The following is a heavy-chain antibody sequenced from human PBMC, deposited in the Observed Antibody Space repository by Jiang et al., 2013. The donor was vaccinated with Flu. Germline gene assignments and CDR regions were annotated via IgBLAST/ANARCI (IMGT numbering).Heavy chain of an antibody. Sequence: SWAEVKKPGESLKISCKVSGYSFTTYWIGWVRQMPGKGLEWMGIIYPGDSETRYSPSFQGQVTISADKSINTAYLQWSSLKASDTAMYYCATTQGPHCSSISCVNWFDPWGQGTLVTVSS. J-gene: IGHJ5*02. CDR3: ATTQGPHCSSISCVNWFDP. CDR1: GYSFTTYW. CDR2: IYPGDSET. D-gene: IGHD2-2*01. V-gene: IGHV5-51*01.